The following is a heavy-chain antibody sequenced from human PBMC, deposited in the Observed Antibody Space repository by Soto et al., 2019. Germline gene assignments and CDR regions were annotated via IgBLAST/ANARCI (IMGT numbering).Heavy chain of an antibody. V-gene: IGHV4-31*03. J-gene: IGHJ4*02. CDR1: GGSISSGGYY. D-gene: IGHD3-22*01. CDR2: IYYSGST. Sequence: SETLSLTCTVSGGSISSGGYYWSWIRQHPGKGLEWIGYIYYSGSTYYNPSLKSRVTISVDTSKNQFSLKLSSVTAADTAVYYCARANPYYYDSSGLDYWGQGTLVTVSS. CDR3: ARANPYYYDSSGLDY.